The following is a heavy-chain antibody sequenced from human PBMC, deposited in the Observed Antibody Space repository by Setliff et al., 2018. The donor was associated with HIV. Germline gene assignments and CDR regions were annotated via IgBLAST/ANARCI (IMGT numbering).Heavy chain of an antibody. Sequence: PGESLTISCKGSGYTFTHYWIGWVRQMPGKGLEWMGIIYPGDSDTRYSPSFQGQVTFSADKSISTAYLQWSRLKASDSAMYYCARAAPYCSGTSCYTKYWGRGTLVTVSS. CDR1: GYTFTHYW. J-gene: IGHJ4*02. V-gene: IGHV5-51*01. D-gene: IGHD2-15*01. CDR2: IYPGDSDT. CDR3: ARAAPYCSGTSCYTKY.